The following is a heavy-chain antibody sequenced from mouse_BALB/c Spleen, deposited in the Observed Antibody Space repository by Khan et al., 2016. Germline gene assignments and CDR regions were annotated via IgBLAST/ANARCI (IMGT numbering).Heavy chain of an antibody. CDR1: GFTFSSYA. V-gene: IGHV5-6-5*01. J-gene: IGHJ2*01. Sequence: EVELVESGGGLVKPGGSLKLSCAASGFTFSSYAMSWVRQTPEKRLEWVASISSGGSTYYPDSVKGRLTISRANARNILYLQQSSRRSDDTAMYYCARGYYDNGYWGQGTTLTVSS. CDR3: ARGYYDNGY. D-gene: IGHD2-4*01. CDR2: ISSGGST.